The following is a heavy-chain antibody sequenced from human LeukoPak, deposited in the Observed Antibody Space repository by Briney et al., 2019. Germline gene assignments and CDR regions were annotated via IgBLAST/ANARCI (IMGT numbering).Heavy chain of an antibody. CDR1: GYTFTSYY. CDR2: INPSGGST. Sequence: ASVKVSCKASGYTFTSYYMHWVRQAPGQGLEWMGIINPSGGSTSYAQKFQGRVTMTRDTSTSTVYMELSSLRSEDTAVYYCARATGGKYYYDSSGYYAPECWGQGTLVTVSS. CDR3: ARATGGKYYYDSSGYYAPEC. V-gene: IGHV1-46*01. D-gene: IGHD3-22*01. J-gene: IGHJ4*02.